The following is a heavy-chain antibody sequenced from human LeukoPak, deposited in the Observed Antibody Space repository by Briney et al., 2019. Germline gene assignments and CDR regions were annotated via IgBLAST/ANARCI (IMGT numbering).Heavy chain of an antibody. J-gene: IGHJ3*02. CDR3: AKDPRAPDAFDI. Sequence: GGSLRLSCAASGFTFSSYGMHWVRQAPGKGLEWVAVISYDGSNKYYADSVKGRFTISRDNSKNTLYLQMNSLRAEDTAVYYCAKDPRAPDAFDIWGQGTMVTVSS. V-gene: IGHV3-30*18. CDR2: ISYDGSNK. CDR1: GFTFSSYG.